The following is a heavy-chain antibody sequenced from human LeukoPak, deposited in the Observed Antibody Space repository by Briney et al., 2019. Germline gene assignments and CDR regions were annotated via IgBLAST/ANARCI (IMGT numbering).Heavy chain of an antibody. CDR2: ISAYNGNT. CDR3: ARTRGTLYPQPKGAFDI. CDR1: GYTFTSHG. V-gene: IGHV1-18*01. J-gene: IGHJ3*02. D-gene: IGHD3-16*01. Sequence: ASVKVSCKASGYTFTSHGISWVRQAPGQGLEWMGWISAYNGNTNYAQKLQGRVTMTTDTSTSTAYMELRSLRSDDTAVYYCARTRGTLYPQPKGAFDIWGQGTKVTVSS.